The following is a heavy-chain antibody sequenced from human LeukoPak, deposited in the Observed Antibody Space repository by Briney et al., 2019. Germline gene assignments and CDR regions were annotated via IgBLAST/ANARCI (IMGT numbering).Heavy chain of an antibody. CDR1: GYTFTCYY. V-gene: IGHV1-2*02. J-gene: IGHJ6*03. CDR2: INPNSGGT. D-gene: IGHD6-13*01. Sequence: ASVKVSCKASGYTFTCYYMHWVRQAPGQGLEWMGWINPNSGGTNYAQKFQGRVTMTRDTSISTAYMELSRLRSDDTAVYYCAREAPAAGGLGRGYYYYMDVWGKGTTVTVSS. CDR3: AREAPAAGGLGRGYYYYMDV.